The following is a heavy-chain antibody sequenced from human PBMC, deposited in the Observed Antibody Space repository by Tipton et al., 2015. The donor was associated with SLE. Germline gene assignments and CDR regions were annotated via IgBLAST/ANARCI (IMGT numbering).Heavy chain of an antibody. Sequence: TLSLTCTVSGGSISSGGYYWTWIRQLPGKGLEWIGYIYYSGNTYYNPSLGSRLTISVDTSKDQFSLRLTSVTAADTAMYYCARATDWNLSPDVWGKGTTVTVSS. V-gene: IGHV4-31*03. CDR2: IYYSGNT. CDR3: ARATDWNLSPDV. D-gene: IGHD1-1*01. CDR1: GGSISSGGYY. J-gene: IGHJ6*04.